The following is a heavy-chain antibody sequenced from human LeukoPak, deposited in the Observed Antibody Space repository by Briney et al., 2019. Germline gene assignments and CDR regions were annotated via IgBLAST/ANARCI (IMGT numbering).Heavy chain of an antibody. J-gene: IGHJ5*02. D-gene: IGHD1-26*01. CDR1: GFTFSSYS. CDR3: ARSLWELLRYGWFDP. CDR2: ISSSSSYI. V-gene: IGHV3-21*01. Sequence: GASLRLSCAASGFTFSSYSMNWVRQAPGKGLEWVSSISSSSSYIYYADSVKGRFTISRDNAKNSLYLQMNSLRAEDTAVYYCARSLWELLRYGWFDPWGQGTLVTVSS.